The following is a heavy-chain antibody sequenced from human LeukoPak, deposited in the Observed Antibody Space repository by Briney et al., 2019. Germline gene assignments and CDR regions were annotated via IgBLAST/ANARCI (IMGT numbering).Heavy chain of an antibody. CDR3: ARSPYDFWSGEPYYYYYYGMDV. D-gene: IGHD3-3*01. CDR2: IYYSGST. V-gene: IGHV4-31*03. CDR1: GGSIGSGGYY. J-gene: IGHJ6*02. Sequence: SETLSLTCTVSGGSIGSGGYYWSWIRQHPGKGLEWIGYIYYSGSTYYNPSLKSRVTISVDTSKNQFSLKLSSVTAADTAVYYCARSPYDFWSGEPYYYYYYGMDVWGQGTTVTVSS.